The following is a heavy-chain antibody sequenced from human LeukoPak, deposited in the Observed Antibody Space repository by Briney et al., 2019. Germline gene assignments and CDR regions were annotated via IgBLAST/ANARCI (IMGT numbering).Heavy chain of an antibody. CDR1: GYTFTGYY. V-gene: IGHV1-2*02. CDR3: ASRPSRFDL. J-gene: IGHJ2*01. Sequence: ASVKVSCRASGYTFTGYYIHWVRQAPGQGLEWMGWINPNSGGTNYAQKSQGRVTMTRDTSISTAYMELSRLRSDDTAVYYCASRPSRFDLWGRGTLVTVSS. CDR2: INPNSGGT.